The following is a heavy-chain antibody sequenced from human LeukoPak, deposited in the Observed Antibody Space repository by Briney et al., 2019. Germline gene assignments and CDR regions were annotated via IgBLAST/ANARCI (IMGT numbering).Heavy chain of an antibody. V-gene: IGHV4-59*01. CDR1: GGSISSYY. CDR3: ARVDKDFGDYGKHYYYYGMDV. J-gene: IGHJ6*02. Sequence: SETLSLTCTVSGGSISSYYWNWIRQPPGKGLEWIGYIYYSGTTKYNPSLRSRVTISVDTSKNQFSLKLSSVTAADTAVYYCARVDKDFGDYGKHYYYYGMDVWGQGTTVIVSS. D-gene: IGHD4-17*01. CDR2: IYYSGTT.